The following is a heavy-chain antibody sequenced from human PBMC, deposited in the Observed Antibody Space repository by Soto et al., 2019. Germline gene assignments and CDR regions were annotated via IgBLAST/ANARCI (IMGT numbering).Heavy chain of an antibody. Sequence: QVQLVQSGAEVKKPGASVKVSCKASGYTFTSYGISWVRQAPGQGLEWMGWISAYNGNTNYAQKLQGRVTMTTDTSTRTAYMERRSLGSDDPAVYYCARAPGGCSGGSCYPNWFDPWGQGTLVTVSS. CDR3: ARAPGGCSGGSCYPNWFDP. CDR1: GYTFTSYG. J-gene: IGHJ5*02. D-gene: IGHD2-15*01. V-gene: IGHV1-18*01. CDR2: ISAYNGNT.